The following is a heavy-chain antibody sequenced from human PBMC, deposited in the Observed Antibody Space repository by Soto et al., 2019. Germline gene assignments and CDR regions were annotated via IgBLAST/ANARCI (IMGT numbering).Heavy chain of an antibody. CDR1: GFTFSSYS. D-gene: IGHD3-16*01. CDR2: ISSSSSYI. V-gene: IGHV3-21*01. Sequence: EVQLVESGGGLVKPGGSLRLSCAASGFTFSSYSMNWVRQAPGKGLEWVSSISSSSSYIYYADSVKGRFTISRDNAKHSLYLQMNILRAEDTAVYYCSRGPREGGYYRDVWGKGTTVTVSS. J-gene: IGHJ6*03. CDR3: SRGPREGGYYRDV.